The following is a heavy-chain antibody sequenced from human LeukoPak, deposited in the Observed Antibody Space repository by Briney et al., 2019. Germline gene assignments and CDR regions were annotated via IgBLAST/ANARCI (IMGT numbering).Heavy chain of an antibody. CDR3: ATYSSLNRREFQF. J-gene: IGHJ1*01. Sequence: GGSLRLSCEGSGFTFSNYWMGWVRQAPGKGLQWVANIKTDGSERYYVDSVKGRFTISRDNAKNSLYLQMNSLRAEDTAVYYCATYSSLNRREFQFWGQGTLLTVSS. V-gene: IGHV3-7*01. CDR2: IKTDGSER. D-gene: IGHD3-22*01. CDR1: GFTFSNYW.